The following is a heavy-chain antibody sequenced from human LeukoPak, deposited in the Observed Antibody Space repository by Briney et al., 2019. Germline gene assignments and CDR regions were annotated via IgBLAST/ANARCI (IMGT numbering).Heavy chain of an antibody. CDR2: LHPDGSER. J-gene: IGHJ4*02. V-gene: IGHV3-7*01. Sequence: GGFLRLSCAASGFTFSSYWMTWVRQAPGKGLEWVARLHPDGSERNYVGSVEGRFTVFGDNAKSSLFLQMHSLRVEDTAVYYCARGGYSFDYLGQGTLVTVPS. CDR3: ARGGYSFDY. D-gene: IGHD5-12*01. CDR1: GFTFSSYW.